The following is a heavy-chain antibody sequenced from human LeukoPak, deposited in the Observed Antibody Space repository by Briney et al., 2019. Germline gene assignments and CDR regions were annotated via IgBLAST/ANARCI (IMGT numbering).Heavy chain of an antibody. J-gene: IGHJ4*02. CDR1: GFSFSSDKVG. CDR2: IYWDDDK. D-gene: IGHD1-14*01. CDR3: AHRPGIGTTRFDY. Sequence: SGPMLVKPTETLTLICTFSGFSFSSDKVGVAWLRQPPGKALEWLALIYWDDDKRYNPSLQSRLSIAKDTSENQWVLTMTNLDPEDTATYFCAHRPGIGTTRFDYWGQGALVAVSS. V-gene: IGHV2-5*02.